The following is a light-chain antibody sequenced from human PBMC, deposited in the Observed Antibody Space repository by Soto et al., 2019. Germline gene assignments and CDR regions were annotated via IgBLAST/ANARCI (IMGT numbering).Light chain of an antibody. J-gene: IGLJ1*01. CDR2: EVS. V-gene: IGLV2-14*01. CDR3: ISYDSRTQYV. Sequence: QAVVTQPASVSGSPGQSITISCTGTTSDAGGYNFVSWYQHHPGKAPKLMIFEVSNRPSGVSDRFSGSKSANTASLTISGLQAEDEADYFCISYDSRTQYVFGTGTKLTV. CDR1: TSDAGGYNF.